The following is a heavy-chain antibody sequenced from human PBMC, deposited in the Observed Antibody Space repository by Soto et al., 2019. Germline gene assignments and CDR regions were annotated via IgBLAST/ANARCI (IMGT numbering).Heavy chain of an antibody. CDR3: VRVVAIPGYPDN. CDR1: GATFSSYA. CDR2: IVPTVDTS. Sequence: QVQLVQSGAEVRQPASSVKVSCKTSGATFSSYAITWVRQAPGQGLAWMGGIVPTVDTSTYAQKFQGRVTITADKFTNTVYMELISLRSDDTAVYYCVRVVAIPGYPDNWGQGTLVTVSS. V-gene: IGHV1-69*14. D-gene: IGHD5-12*01. J-gene: IGHJ4*02.